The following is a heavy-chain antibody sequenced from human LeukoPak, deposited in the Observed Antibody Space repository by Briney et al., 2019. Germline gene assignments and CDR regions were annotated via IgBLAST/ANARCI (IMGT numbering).Heavy chain of an antibody. Sequence: PSETLSLTCTVSGGSISSSSYYWGWIRQPPGKGLEWIGSIYYSGSTYYNPSLKSRVTISVDTSKNQFSLKLSSVTAADTAVYYCARSITIFGGLPRYQLRPFDYWGQGTLVTVSS. V-gene: IGHV4-39*01. CDR2: IYYSGST. D-gene: IGHD3-3*01. CDR1: GGSISSSSYY. CDR3: ARSITIFGGLPRYQLRPFDY. J-gene: IGHJ4*02.